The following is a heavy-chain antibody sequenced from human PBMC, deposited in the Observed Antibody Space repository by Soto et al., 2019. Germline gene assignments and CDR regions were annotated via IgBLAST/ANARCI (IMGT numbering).Heavy chain of an antibody. J-gene: IGHJ6*02. Sequence: ASVKVSCKASGGTFSNHANCWVRQAPGQGLEWVGGIIPMFPTADYAQRFQGRVTITADDSTTTVYMELSGLRSEDTAMYYCARDDATYCGGDCYRYFYYGMDVWGQGTTVTVSS. CDR1: GGTFSNHA. CDR3: ARDDATYCGGDCYRYFYYGMDV. D-gene: IGHD2-21*02. CDR2: IIPMFPTA. V-gene: IGHV1-69*13.